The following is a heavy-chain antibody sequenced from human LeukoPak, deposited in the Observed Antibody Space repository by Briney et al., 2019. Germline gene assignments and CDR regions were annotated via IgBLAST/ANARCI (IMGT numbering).Heavy chain of an antibody. D-gene: IGHD2-15*01. CDR2: IYHSGST. CDR1: GGSISSYY. CDR3: ARAIYCSGGSCNSGNGMDV. J-gene: IGHJ6*02. Sequence: PSETLSLTCSVSGGSISSYYWSWIRQPPGKGLEWIGSIYHSGSTYYNPSLKSRITISVDTSKNQFSLKLTSVTAADTAVYYCARAIYCSGGSCNSGNGMDVWGQGTTVTVSS. V-gene: IGHV4-38-2*02.